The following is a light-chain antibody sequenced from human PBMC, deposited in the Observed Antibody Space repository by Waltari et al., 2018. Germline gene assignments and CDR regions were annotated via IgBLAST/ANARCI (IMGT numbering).Light chain of an antibody. CDR1: CFNIGAGYD. Sequence: QSVMTQPPSVPGAPGQRVTILCTARCFNIGAGYDLHWYQQLPGTAPKLLIYVNSNRPSGVPDRFSGSKSGTSASLAITGLQAEDEADYYCQSYDSSLSVYVFGTGTKVTVL. J-gene: IGLJ1*01. V-gene: IGLV1-40*01. CDR3: QSYDSSLSVYV. CDR2: VNS.